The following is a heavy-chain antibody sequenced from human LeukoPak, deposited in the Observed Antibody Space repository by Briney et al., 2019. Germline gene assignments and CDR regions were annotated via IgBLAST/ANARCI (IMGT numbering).Heavy chain of an antibody. V-gene: IGHV3-23*01. Sequence: GGSLRLPCAASGFTFSSYAMSWVRQAPGKGLEWVSAISGSAGSTYYADSVKGRFTISRDNSKNTLYLQMDSLRAEDTAVYYCAKASRVGATTDFDYWGQGTLVTVSS. CDR2: ISGSAGST. CDR3: AKASRVGATTDFDY. D-gene: IGHD1-26*01. J-gene: IGHJ4*02. CDR1: GFTFSSYA.